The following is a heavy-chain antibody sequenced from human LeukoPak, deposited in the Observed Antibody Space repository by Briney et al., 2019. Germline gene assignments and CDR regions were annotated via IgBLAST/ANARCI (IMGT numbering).Heavy chain of an antibody. D-gene: IGHD3-22*01. CDR1: RFTFSTYG. V-gene: IGHV3-23*01. J-gene: IGHJ4*02. CDR3: SKSSYYDCSGYFREYYFDF. CDR2: ISGSGGST. Sequence: GGSLRLSCAASRFTFSTYGMSWVRQAPGKGLEWVSSISGSGGSTNYADSVKGRFTISRDNSKNTLYLQMNSLRDEDTAVYYCSKSSYYDCSGYFREYYFDFWGQGTLVTVSS.